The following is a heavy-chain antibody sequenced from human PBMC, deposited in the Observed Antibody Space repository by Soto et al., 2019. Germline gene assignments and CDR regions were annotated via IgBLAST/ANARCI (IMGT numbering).Heavy chain of an antibody. CDR3: AKDWEQQLAYGMDV. Sequence: QVQLVESGGGVVQPGRSLRLSCAASGFTFSSYGMHWVRQAPGKGLEWVAVISYDGSNKYYADSVKGRFTISRDNSKNTLYLQINSLRAEDTAVYYCAKDWEQQLAYGMDVWGQGTTVTVSS. CDR2: ISYDGSNK. J-gene: IGHJ6*02. V-gene: IGHV3-30*18. D-gene: IGHD6-13*01. CDR1: GFTFSSYG.